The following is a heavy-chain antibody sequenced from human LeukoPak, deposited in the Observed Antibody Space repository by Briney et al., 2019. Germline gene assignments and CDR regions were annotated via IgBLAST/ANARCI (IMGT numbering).Heavy chain of an antibody. Sequence: SETLSLTCTVSGGSISSYYWSWIRQPPGKGLEWIGYIYYSGSTNYNPSLKSRVTISVDTSKNQFSLKLSSVTAADTAVYYCARRMRGAYYFDYWGQGTLVTVSS. CDR1: GGSISSYY. D-gene: IGHD3-16*01. J-gene: IGHJ4*02. CDR2: IYYSGST. V-gene: IGHV4-59*12. CDR3: ARRMRGAYYFDY.